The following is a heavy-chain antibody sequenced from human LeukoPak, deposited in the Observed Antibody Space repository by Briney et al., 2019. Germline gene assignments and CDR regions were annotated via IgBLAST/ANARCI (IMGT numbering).Heavy chain of an antibody. Sequence: GGSLRLSCAASGFTFSSYAMSWVRQTPGKGLEWVSAISGSGGSTYYADSVKGRFTISRDNSKNTLYLQMNSLRAEDTAVYYCVKTGEDILTGYYNPLDYWGQGTLVTVSS. J-gene: IGHJ4*02. CDR3: VKTGEDILTGYYNPLDY. CDR2: ISGSGGST. CDR1: GFTFSSYA. V-gene: IGHV3-23*01. D-gene: IGHD3-9*01.